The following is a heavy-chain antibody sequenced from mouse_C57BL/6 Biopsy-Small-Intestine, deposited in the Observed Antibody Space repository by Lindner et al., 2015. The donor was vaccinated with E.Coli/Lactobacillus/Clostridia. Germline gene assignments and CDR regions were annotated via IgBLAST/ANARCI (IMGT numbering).Heavy chain of an antibody. J-gene: IGHJ4*01. D-gene: IGHD4-1*01. CDR3: AQTGKGAMDY. V-gene: IGHV1-34*01. CDR2: IYPNNGGN. Sequence: VQLQESGPELVEPGASVKIPCKASGYTFTDYNMHWVKQSHGKSLEWIGYIYPNNGGNGYNQKFKGKATLTVDKSSSTAYMQLNSLTSEDSAVYYCAQTGKGAMDYWGQGTSVTVSS. CDR1: GYTFTDYN.